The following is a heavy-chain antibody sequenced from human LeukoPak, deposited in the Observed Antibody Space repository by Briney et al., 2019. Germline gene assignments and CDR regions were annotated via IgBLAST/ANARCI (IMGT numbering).Heavy chain of an antibody. Sequence: GGSLRLSCAASGFTFSSYGMHWVRQAPGKGLEWVAVIWYDGSNKYYADSVKGRFTISRDNSKNTLYLQMNSLRAEDTAVYYCARVTGCSRLFDYWGQGTLVTVSS. D-gene: IGHD6-13*01. V-gene: IGHV3-33*01. J-gene: IGHJ4*02. CDR1: GFTFSSYG. CDR2: IWYDGSNK. CDR3: ARVTGCSRLFDY.